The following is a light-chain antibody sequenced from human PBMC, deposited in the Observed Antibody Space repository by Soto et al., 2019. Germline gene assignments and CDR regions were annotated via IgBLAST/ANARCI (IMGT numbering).Light chain of an antibody. CDR2: GAS. J-gene: IGKJ4*01. CDR1: QSVSSSY. CDR3: QHHSSWPPGIT. V-gene: IGKV3-20*01. Sequence: EIVLTQSPGTLSLSPGERATLSCRASQSVSSSYLVWYQQKPGQAPRLLIYGASSRATGIPARFSGSGSGTDFTLTISSLEPEDFTVYYCQHHSSWPPGITFGGGTKVDIK.